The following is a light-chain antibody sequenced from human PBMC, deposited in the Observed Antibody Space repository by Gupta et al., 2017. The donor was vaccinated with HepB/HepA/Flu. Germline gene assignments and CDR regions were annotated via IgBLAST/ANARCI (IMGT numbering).Light chain of an antibody. Sequence: DIEMTESPSSVSASVGDRVTITCRASQTISNWLDWYQQKPGKVPKLLIYAASSLQSGVSSRFSGSGSGTDFTLTISSLQLEDFATYYCQQANSIPRTFGGGTRVEIK. V-gene: IGKV1-12*01. CDR2: AAS. CDR3: QQANSIPRT. CDR1: QTISNW. J-gene: IGKJ4*01.